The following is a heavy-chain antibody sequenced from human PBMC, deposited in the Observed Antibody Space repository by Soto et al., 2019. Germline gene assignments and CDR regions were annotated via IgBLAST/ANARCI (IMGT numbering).Heavy chain of an antibody. Sequence: QVQLQQRGAGLLKPSETLSLTCAVLGGSFSDYYWTWIRQPPGKGLEWIGEINHSGSTSYNPSLKSRLTLSVDTSTKEFSLNLSSVTAADTAAYHCVRGRAVMSRVAFDIWGQGTMVTVSS. CDR3: VRGRAVMSRVAFDI. J-gene: IGHJ3*02. CDR2: INHSGST. CDR1: GGSFSDYY. V-gene: IGHV4-34*02. D-gene: IGHD1-26*01.